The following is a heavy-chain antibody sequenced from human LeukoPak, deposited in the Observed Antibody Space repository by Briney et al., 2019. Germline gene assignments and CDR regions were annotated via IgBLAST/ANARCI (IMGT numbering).Heavy chain of an antibody. J-gene: IGHJ6*03. CDR3: ARDTSYSMDV. Sequence: PGGSLRLSCAASGFTFSSYSMNWVRQAPGKGLEWVSSISSSSSYIYYADSVKGRFTISRDNAKNTVYLQMNSLRAEDAGLYYCARDTSYSMDVWGQGTTVTVSS. CDR1: GFTFSSYS. V-gene: IGHV3-21*01. CDR2: ISSSSSYI.